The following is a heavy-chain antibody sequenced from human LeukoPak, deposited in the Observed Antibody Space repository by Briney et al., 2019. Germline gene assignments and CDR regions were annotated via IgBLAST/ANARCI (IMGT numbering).Heavy chain of an antibody. Sequence: GESLKISCETSGYSFSNYWIGWVRQMPGKGLEWMGIIYPGDSDTRYSPSFQGQVTISADKSISTAYLQWSSLKASDTAMYYCVFDSSGYYLPDYWGQGTLVTVSS. J-gene: IGHJ4*02. CDR3: VFDSSGYYLPDY. CDR1: GYSFSNYW. CDR2: IYPGDSDT. V-gene: IGHV5-51*01. D-gene: IGHD3-22*01.